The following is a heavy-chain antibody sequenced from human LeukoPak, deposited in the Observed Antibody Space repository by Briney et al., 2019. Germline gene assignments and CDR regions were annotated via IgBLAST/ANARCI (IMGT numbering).Heavy chain of an antibody. CDR2: ISYDGSNK. CDR1: GFTFSSYA. D-gene: IGHD3-10*01. V-gene: IGHV3-30*04. Sequence: PGGSLRLSCAASGFTFSSYAMHWVRQAPGKGLEWVAVISYDGSNKYYADSVKGRFTISRDNSKNTLYLQMNSLRSDDTAVYYCARTMVRGVIRVAGFDYWGQGTLVTVSS. CDR3: ARTMVRGVIRVAGFDY. J-gene: IGHJ4*02.